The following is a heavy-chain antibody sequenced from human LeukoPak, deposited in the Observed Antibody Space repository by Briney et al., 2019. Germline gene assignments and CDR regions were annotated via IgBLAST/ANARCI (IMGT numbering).Heavy chain of an antibody. Sequence: GGSLRLSCAASGFTFSSYAMSWVRQAPGKGLEWVSAISGSGGSTYYADSVKGRFTISRDNSKNTLYLQMNSLRAEDTAVYYCARDRSSGYRFDYWGQGTLVTVSS. J-gene: IGHJ4*02. CDR1: GFTFSSYA. D-gene: IGHD3-22*01. CDR3: ARDRSSGYRFDY. V-gene: IGHV3-23*01. CDR2: ISGSGGST.